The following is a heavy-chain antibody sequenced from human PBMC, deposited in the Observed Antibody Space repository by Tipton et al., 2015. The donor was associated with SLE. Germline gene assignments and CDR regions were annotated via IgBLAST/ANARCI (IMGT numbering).Heavy chain of an antibody. Sequence: LSLTCTVSGGSFSSDTYLWGWIRQPPGKGLEWVSFIYSGGGTYYADSVKGRFTISRDSSKNTLYLQMNSLRAEDTAVYYCARKYYDSSGYYSHYYYGMDVWGQGTTVTVSS. CDR3: ARKYYDSSGYYSHYYYGMDV. CDR2: IYSGGGT. V-gene: IGHV3-53*05. CDR1: GGSFSSDTY. D-gene: IGHD3-22*01. J-gene: IGHJ6*02.